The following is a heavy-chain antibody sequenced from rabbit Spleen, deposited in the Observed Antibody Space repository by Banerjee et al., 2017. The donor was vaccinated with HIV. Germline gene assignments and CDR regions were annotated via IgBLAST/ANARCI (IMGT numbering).Heavy chain of an antibody. CDR1: GFPFSSRYY. CDR2: IYSGSSGDT. D-gene: IGHD1-1*01. V-gene: IGHV1S40*01. J-gene: IGHJ6*01. Sequence: QSLEESGGDLVKPGASLTLTCTASGFPFSSRYYICWVRQAPGKGLEWIACIYSGSSGDTYYASWAKGRFTISKTSSTTVTLQMTSLTAADTATYFCARDTSSSFSSYGMDLWGQGTLVTVS. CDR3: ARDTSSSFSSYGMDL.